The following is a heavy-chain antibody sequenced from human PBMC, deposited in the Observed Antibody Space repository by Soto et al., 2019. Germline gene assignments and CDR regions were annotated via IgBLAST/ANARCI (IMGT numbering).Heavy chain of an antibody. CDR1: GYSISSGYY. V-gene: IGHV4-38-2*02. CDR2: IYHSGST. D-gene: IGHD2-2*01. Sequence: PSETLSLTCAVSGYSISSGYYWGWIRQPPGKGLEWIGSIYHSGSTYYNPSLKSRVTISVDTSKNQFSLKLSSVTAADTAVYYCARDPTNQLSAFDIWGQGTMVTVSS. J-gene: IGHJ3*02. CDR3: ARDPTNQLSAFDI.